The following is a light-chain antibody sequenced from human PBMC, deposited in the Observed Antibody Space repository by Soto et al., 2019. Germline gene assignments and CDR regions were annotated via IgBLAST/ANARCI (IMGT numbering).Light chain of an antibody. CDR1: QSVSSSY. CDR2: GAS. CDR3: QQYGSSPQT. Sequence: EILLTQSPGTLSLSPGERATLSCRASQSVSSSYLAWYQQKPGQAPRLLIYGASSRATGIPDRFSGSGSGTDFILTISRLEPEDFAVYYCQQYGSSPQTFGQGTKVDIK. V-gene: IGKV3-20*01. J-gene: IGKJ1*01.